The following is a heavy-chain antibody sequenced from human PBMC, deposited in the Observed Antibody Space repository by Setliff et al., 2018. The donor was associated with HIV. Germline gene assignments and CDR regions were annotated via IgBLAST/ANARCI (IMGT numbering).Heavy chain of an antibody. CDR2: MNPNSGNT. CDR3: ARTSSSRPDAFDI. J-gene: IGHJ3*02. D-gene: IGHD6-13*01. CDR1: GYTFTNYD. Sequence: ASVKVSCKASGYTFTNYDINWVRQAPGQGLEWMGWMNPNSGNTGYAQKFQGRVTMTRNTSIRTAYMELRSLTSDDTAVYYCARTSSSRPDAFDIWGQGTMVTVSS. V-gene: IGHV1-8*02.